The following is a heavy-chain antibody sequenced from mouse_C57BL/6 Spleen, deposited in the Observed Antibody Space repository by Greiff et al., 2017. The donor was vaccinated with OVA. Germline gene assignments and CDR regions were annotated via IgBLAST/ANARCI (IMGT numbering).Heavy chain of an antibody. J-gene: IGHJ2*01. CDR1: GYTFTDYE. V-gene: IGHV1-15*01. CDR3: TLNWDNYFDY. CDR2: IDPATGGT. Sequence: QVQLQQSGAELVRPGASVTLSCKASGYTFTDYEMHWVKQTPVHGLEWIGAIDPATGGTAYNQKFKGKAILTADKSPSTAYMELRSLTSEDSAVYYCTLNWDNYFDYWGQGTTLTVSS. D-gene: IGHD4-1*01.